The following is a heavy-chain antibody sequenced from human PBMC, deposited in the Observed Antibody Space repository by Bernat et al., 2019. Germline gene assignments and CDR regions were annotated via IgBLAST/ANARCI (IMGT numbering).Heavy chain of an antibody. J-gene: IGHJ4*02. CDR3: TSLVTTAQSVQRVFDY. CDR1: GFTFSGSA. Sequence: EVRLVEPGGGLVQPGGSLKLSCAASGFTFSGSAMHWVRQASGKGLEWVGRIRSKANSYATAYASSVKGRFTISRDDSKNTAYLQMNSLKTEDTAVYYCTSLVTTAQSVQRVFDYWGQGTLFSFSS. D-gene: IGHD4-17*01. CDR2: IRSKANSYAT. V-gene: IGHV3-73*02.